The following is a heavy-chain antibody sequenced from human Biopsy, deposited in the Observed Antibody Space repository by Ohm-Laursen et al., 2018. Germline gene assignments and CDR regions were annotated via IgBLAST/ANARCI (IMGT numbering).Heavy chain of an antibody. CDR2: INQARTT. Sequence: SDTLSLTCAVFGKTFSDYQWSWIRQPPGKGLEWIGQINQARTTNYNPSLKSRVSISADASKYEFPLRLTSVTAADTAVYLCGNEVHGRDYWGLGAQVTVSS. D-gene: IGHD2-15*01. CDR1: GKTFSDYQ. J-gene: IGHJ4*02. CDR3: GNEVHGRDY. V-gene: IGHV4-34*08.